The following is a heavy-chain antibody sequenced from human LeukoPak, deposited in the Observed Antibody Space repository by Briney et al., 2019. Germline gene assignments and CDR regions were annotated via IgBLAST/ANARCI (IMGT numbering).Heavy chain of an antibody. CDR3: ARGPRYSFGSAFDY. V-gene: IGHV3-74*01. CDR2: VNGDGTST. Sequence: HPGGSLRLSCAASGFTLSSYSMNWVRQAPGKGLVWVSRVNGDGTSTTYAHSVKGRFTISRDNAKNTLYLQMDSLRAEDTAVYYCARGPRYSFGSAFDYWGQGTLVTVFS. D-gene: IGHD5-18*01. CDR1: GFTLSSYS. J-gene: IGHJ4*02.